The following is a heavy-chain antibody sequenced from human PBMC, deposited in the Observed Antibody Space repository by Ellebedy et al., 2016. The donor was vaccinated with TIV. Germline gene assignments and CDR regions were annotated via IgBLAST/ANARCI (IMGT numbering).Heavy chain of an antibody. CDR2: IKQDGSEK. D-gene: IGHD6-19*01. CDR1: GFTFSNYW. J-gene: IGHJ4*02. CDR3: ARDQWLGRAYYFDS. Sequence: GESLKISCAASGFTFSNYWMSWVRQAPGKGLEWVANIKQDGSEKYYVDSVKGRFSISRDNAKNSLYVQMHSLRDEDTAVYYCARDQWLGRAYYFDSWGQGTLVTVSS. V-gene: IGHV3-7*01.